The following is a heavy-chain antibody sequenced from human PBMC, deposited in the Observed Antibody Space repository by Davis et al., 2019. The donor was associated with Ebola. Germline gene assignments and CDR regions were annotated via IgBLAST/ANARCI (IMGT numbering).Heavy chain of an antibody. V-gene: IGHV1-3*01. Sequence: ASVTVSCKASVYTFTSYAMHWVRQAPGQRLEWMGWINAGNGNTKYSQKFQGRVTITRDTSASTAYMELSSLRSEETAVYYCARDQRYYDFCLVVWGKGTTVTVSS. CDR3: ARDQRYYDFCLVV. CDR1: VYTFTSYA. CDR2: INAGNGNT. J-gene: IGHJ6*04. D-gene: IGHD3-3*01.